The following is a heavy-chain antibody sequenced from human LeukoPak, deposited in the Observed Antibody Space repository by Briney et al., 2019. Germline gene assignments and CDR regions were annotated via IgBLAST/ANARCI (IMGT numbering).Heavy chain of an antibody. Sequence: SETLSLTCAVYGGSFSGYYWGWIRQPPGKGLEWIGSIYHSGSTYYNPSLKSRVTISVDTSKNQFSLKLSSVTAADTAVYYCARNSEGGSGSYDWFDPWGQGTLVTVSS. J-gene: IGHJ5*02. V-gene: IGHV4-38-2*01. D-gene: IGHD3-10*01. CDR3: ARNSEGGSGSYDWFDP. CDR1: GGSFSGYY. CDR2: IYHSGST.